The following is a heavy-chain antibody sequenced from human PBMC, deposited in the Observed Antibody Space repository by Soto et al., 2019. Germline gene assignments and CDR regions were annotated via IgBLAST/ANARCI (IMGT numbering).Heavy chain of an antibody. J-gene: IGHJ6*02. V-gene: IGHV1-2*02. CDR1: GYTFTGYY. Sequence: QVQLVQSGAEVKKPGASVKVSCKASGYTFTGYYMHWVRQAPGQGLEWMGWINPNSGGTNYAQKFQGRVTMTRDTSISTAYMELSRLRSDDTAVYYCARTCSCGSCYSPYGMDVWGQGTTVTVSS. CDR2: INPNSGGT. D-gene: IGHD2-15*01. CDR3: ARTCSCGSCYSPYGMDV.